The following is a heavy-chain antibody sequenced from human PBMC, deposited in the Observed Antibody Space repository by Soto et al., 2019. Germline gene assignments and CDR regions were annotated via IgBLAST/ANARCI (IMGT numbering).Heavy chain of an antibody. CDR1: GFTFSSYG. J-gene: IGHJ6*02. Sequence: QVQLVESGGGVVQPGRSLRLSCAASGFTFSSYGMHWVRQAPGKGLEWVAVISYDGSNKYYADSVKGRFTISRDNSKNTLYLQMNSLRAEDTAVYYCAIRGMDVWGQGTTVTVSS. CDR3: AIRGMDV. V-gene: IGHV3-30*03. CDR2: ISYDGSNK.